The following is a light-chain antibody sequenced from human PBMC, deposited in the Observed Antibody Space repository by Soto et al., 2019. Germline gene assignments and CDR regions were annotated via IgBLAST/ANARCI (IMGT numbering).Light chain of an antibody. V-gene: IGKV3-11*01. CDR2: DAS. CDR1: QTVGTY. Sequence: EIVLTQFPATLSLFPGETATLSCRASQTVGTYLAWYQQKPGQAPRLLISDASNRATGVPTRFSGSGSGTDFTLTTSSLEPEDFAVYFCQQRNNWPRITFGQGTLLEIK. CDR3: QQRNNWPRIT. J-gene: IGKJ5*01.